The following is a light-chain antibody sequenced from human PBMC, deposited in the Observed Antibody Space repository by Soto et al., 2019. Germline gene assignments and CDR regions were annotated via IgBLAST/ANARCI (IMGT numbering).Light chain of an antibody. J-gene: IGLJ1*01. V-gene: IGLV7-46*01. CDR3: LLSYTGRLYV. CDR2: DTD. CDR1: TGPVTNGHF. Sequence: QAVVTQEPSLTVSPGGTVTLTGGSSTGPVTNGHFPYWFQQKPGQAPRPLIYDTDNKHSWTPARFSASLLGDKAALTLSGALPEDEADYYCLLSYTGRLYVFGPGTKLTVL.